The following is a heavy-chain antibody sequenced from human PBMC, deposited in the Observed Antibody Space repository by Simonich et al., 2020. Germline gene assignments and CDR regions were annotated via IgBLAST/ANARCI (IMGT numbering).Heavy chain of an antibody. CDR3: ARASRGTWWYYYFDY. V-gene: IGHV1-18*01. D-gene: IGHD2-15*01. J-gene: IGHJ4*02. Sequence: QVQLVQSGAEVKKPGASVKVSCKASGYTFTSYGISWVRQAPEQGLEGMVGTSAYKGNTNYSQKLQGRFTMTTDTSTSTAYMELRSLRSDDTAVYYCARASRGTWWYYYFDYWGQGTLVTVSS. CDR1: GYTFTSYG. CDR2: TSAYKGNT.